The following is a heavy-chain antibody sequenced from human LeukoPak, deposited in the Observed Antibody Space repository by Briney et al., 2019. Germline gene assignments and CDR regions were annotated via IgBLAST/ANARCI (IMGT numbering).Heavy chain of an antibody. CDR3: ARDTIVVVPAEVPEGFDY. Sequence: PGGSLRLSCAASGFIFSDYYMSWIRQAPGKGLEWVSYIGGSDGTIYYADSVKGRFTISRNNAKNPLYLQMNSPRAEDTAAYYCARDTIVVVPAEVPEGFDYWGQGTLVTVSS. CDR2: IGGSDGTI. V-gene: IGHV3-11*04. CDR1: GFIFSDYY. D-gene: IGHD2-2*01. J-gene: IGHJ4*02.